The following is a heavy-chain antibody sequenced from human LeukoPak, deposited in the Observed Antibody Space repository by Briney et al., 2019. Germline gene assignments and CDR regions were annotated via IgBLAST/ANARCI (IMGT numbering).Heavy chain of an antibody. D-gene: IGHD6-19*01. V-gene: IGHV1-69*06. CDR1: GGTFSSYA. J-gene: IGHJ6*03. Sequence: ASVKVSCKASGGTFSSYAISWVRQAPGQGLEWMGGIIPIYGTANYAQKFQGRVTITADKSTSTAYMELSSLRSEDTAVYYCARDRIGVAGRKYYYYMDVWGKGTTVTVSS. CDR3: ARDRIGVAGRKYYYYMDV. CDR2: IIPIYGTA.